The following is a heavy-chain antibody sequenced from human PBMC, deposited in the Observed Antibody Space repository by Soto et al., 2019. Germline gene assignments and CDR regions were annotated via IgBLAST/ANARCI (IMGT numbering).Heavy chain of an antibody. CDR1: GFTFSSYP. CDR2: ITEDGSGT. CDR3: VRGTNGWRGMDY. Sequence: PGGSLRLSCATSGFTFSSYPIHWVRQAPGKGPVWVSRITEDGSGTTYADSVKGRFTVTRDNAKNTMCLQMSGLGAEDTAVYHCVRGTNGWRGMDYWGQGTLVTV. D-gene: IGHD2-8*01. J-gene: IGHJ4*02. V-gene: IGHV3-74*01.